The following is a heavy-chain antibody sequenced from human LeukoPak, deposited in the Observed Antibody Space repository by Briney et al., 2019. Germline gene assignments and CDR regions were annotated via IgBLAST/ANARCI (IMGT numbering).Heavy chain of an antibody. Sequence: ASVKLSCKASGYPFTSYYKHWVRQAPGQGLEWMGIINPSGGSTSYAQKFQGRVTMTRDTSTSTVYMELSSLRSEDTAVYYCSRGLLTVITMNTQQWGQGTLVTVSS. CDR3: SRGLLTVITMNTQQ. D-gene: IGHD4-17*01. V-gene: IGHV1-46*03. J-gene: IGHJ4*02. CDR1: GYPFTSYY. CDR2: INPSGGST.